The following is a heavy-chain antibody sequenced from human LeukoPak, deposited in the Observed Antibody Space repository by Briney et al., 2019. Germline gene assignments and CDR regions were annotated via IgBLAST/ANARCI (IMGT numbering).Heavy chain of an antibody. CDR3: AKDGDAYTEFYYYYMDV. V-gene: IGHV3-33*06. J-gene: IGHJ6*03. CDR2: IWQDGSNK. Sequence: PGGSLRLSCAASGFTFSDYGLHWVRQAPGKGLEWVALIWQDGSNKYYADSVMGRFTISRDNSKNTLYLQMNSLRAEDTAMYYCAKDGDAYTEFYYYYMDVWGKGTTVTVSS. CDR1: GFTFSDYG. D-gene: IGHD5-24*01.